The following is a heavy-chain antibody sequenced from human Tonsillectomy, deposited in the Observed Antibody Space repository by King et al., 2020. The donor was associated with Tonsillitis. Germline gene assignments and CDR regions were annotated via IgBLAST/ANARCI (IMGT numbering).Heavy chain of an antibody. CDR2: ISHDGINK. V-gene: IGHV3-30*10. CDR3: AREFCMGYGDYGGFDA. J-gene: IGHJ5*02. CDR1: GFTFSNYA. Sequence: VQLVESGGGVVQPGRSLRLSCAASGFTFSNYAMDWVRQAPGKGLEWVAVISHDGINKYYTDSVKGRLSISRDNSKNTLYLQMNSLRADDTAVYYCAREFCMGYGDYGGFDAWGQGTLVTVSS. D-gene: IGHD4-17*01.